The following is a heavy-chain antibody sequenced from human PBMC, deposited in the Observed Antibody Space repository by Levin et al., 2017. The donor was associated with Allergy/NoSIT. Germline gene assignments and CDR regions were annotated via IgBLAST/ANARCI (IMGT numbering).Heavy chain of an antibody. D-gene: IGHD5/OR15-5a*01. CDR1: GFTVSNNY. CDR3: ARVLVSHWYAMDV. V-gene: IGHV3-53*01. Sequence: LSLTCAASGFTVSNNYMSWVRQAPGKGLEWVSVIYSGGFTYYADSVKGRFTISRDNSKNTVSLQMNGLRAGDTAVYYCARVLVSHWYAMDVWGQGTTVTVSS. J-gene: IGHJ6*02. CDR2: IYSGGFT.